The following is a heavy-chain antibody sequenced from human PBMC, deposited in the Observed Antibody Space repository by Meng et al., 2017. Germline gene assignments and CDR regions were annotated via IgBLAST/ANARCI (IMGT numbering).Heavy chain of an antibody. CDR2: INPNSGGT. J-gene: IGHJ3*02. CDR3: AREEGLLSSYSGYGQGSAFDI. V-gene: IGHV1-2*02. Sequence: ASVKVSCKASGYTFTGYYMHWVRQAPGQGLEWMGWINPNSGGTNYAQKFQGRVTMTRDTSISTAYMELSRLRSDDTAVYYCAREEGLLSSYSGYGQGSAFDIWGQGTMVTVSS. CDR1: GYTFTGYY. D-gene: IGHD5-12*01.